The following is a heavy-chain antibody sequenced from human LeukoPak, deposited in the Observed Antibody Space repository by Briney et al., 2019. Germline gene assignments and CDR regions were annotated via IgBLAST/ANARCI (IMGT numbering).Heavy chain of an antibody. CDR2: IIPIFGTA. CDR3: ARKGYCSGGSCYLDAFDI. CDR1: GGTFSSYA. Sequence: GASVKVSCKASGGTFSSYAISWVRQAPGQRLEWMGGIIPIFGTANYAQKFQGRVAITADESTSTAYMELSSLRSEDTAVYYCARKGYCSGGSCYLDAFDIWGQGTMVTVSS. V-gene: IGHV1-69*13. D-gene: IGHD2-15*01. J-gene: IGHJ3*02.